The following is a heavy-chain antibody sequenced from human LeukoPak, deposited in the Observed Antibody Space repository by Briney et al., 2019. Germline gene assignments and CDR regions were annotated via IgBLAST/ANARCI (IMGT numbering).Heavy chain of an antibody. J-gene: IGHJ3*02. CDR2: ISYDGTNK. Sequence: PGGSLRLSCAAPSFTFSNYAMHWVRQAPGKGLEWVAVISYDGTNKYYADSVKGRFTISRDNSKNTMYLQMNSLRAEDTAMYYCARAPMSYDSSGFGGAFDIWGQGTMVTVSS. D-gene: IGHD3-22*01. V-gene: IGHV3-30-3*01. CDR1: SFTFSNYA. CDR3: ARAPMSYDSSGFGGAFDI.